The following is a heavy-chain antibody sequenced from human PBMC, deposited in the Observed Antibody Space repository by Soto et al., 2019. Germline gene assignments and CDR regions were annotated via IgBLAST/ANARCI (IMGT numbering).Heavy chain of an antibody. Sequence: SETLSLTCTVSGGSISSGGYYWSWIRQHPGKGLGWIGYIYYSGSTYYNPSLKSRVTISVGTSKNQFSLKLSSVTAADTAVYYCARGPGSNAFDIWGQGTMVTVSS. CDR2: IYYSGST. V-gene: IGHV4-31*03. J-gene: IGHJ3*02. D-gene: IGHD7-27*01. CDR3: ARGPGSNAFDI. CDR1: GGSISSGGYY.